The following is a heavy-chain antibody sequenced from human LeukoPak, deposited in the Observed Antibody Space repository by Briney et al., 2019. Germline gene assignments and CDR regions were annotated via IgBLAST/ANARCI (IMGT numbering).Heavy chain of an antibody. CDR2: ISGSGGST. D-gene: IGHD3-10*01. J-gene: IGHJ4*02. Sequence: GGFLRLSCAASGFTFSSYGMSWVRQPPGKGLEWVSIISGSGGSTSYADSVKGRFTISRDISKNTLYLQMNSLRAEDTAVYYCAKNSFYYDSGSYFFDYWGQGTLVTVSS. CDR3: AKNSFYYDSGSYFFDY. V-gene: IGHV3-23*01. CDR1: GFTFSSYG.